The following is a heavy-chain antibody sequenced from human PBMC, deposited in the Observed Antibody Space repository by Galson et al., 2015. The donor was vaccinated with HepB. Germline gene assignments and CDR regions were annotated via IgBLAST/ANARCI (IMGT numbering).Heavy chain of an antibody. Sequence: SLRLSCAGSGFTFRDYGMNWIRQAPGKGLEWIGFIRSKTYGETAEYAASVKGRFSISRDDSKSIAYLQMNALTTEDTAVYYCTRDLCSDGDCYFYYWGQGTLVTVAS. CDR2: IRSKTYGETA. D-gene: IGHD2-15*01. V-gene: IGHV3-49*03. CDR3: TRDLCSDGDCYFYY. J-gene: IGHJ4*02. CDR1: GFTFRDYG.